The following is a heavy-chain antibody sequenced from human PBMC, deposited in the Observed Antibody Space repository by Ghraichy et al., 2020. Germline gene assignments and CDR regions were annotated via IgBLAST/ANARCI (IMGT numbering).Heavy chain of an antibody. CDR3: ARGPPGRAQPFHDYGDYYYFDY. Sequence: SETLSLTCTVSGGSISSYYWSWIRQPPGKGLEWIGYIYYSGSTNYNPSLKSRVTISVDTSKNQFSLKLSSVTAADTAVYYCARGPPGRAQPFHDYGDYYYFDYWGQGTLVTVSS. CDR1: GGSISSYY. J-gene: IGHJ4*02. D-gene: IGHD4-17*01. V-gene: IGHV4-59*01. CDR2: IYYSGST.